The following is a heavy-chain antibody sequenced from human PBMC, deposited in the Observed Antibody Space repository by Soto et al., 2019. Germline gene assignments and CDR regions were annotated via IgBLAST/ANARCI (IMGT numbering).Heavy chain of an antibody. J-gene: IGHJ6*02. CDR2: IDPGDSDT. V-gene: IGHV5-51*01. CDR3: AARVGSSPLYYYGMDV. Sequence: GESLKISCNGSGYRFTIYWIGWVRQMPGKGLEWMGIIDPGDSDTRYSPSFQGQVTISVDKSISTAYLQWSSLKASDTAMYYCAARVGSSPLYYYGMDVWGQGTTVTVSS. CDR1: GYRFTIYW. D-gene: IGHD3-10*01.